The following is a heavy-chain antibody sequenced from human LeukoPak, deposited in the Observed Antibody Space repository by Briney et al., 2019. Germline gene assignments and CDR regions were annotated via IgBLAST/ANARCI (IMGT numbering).Heavy chain of an antibody. D-gene: IGHD3-3*01. Sequence: SETLSLTCTVSGGSISSSSYYWGWIRQPPGKGLEWIGSIYYSGSTYYNPSLKSRVTISVDTSKNQFSLKLRSVTAADTAVYWCARGAFGVLLSAFDIWGQGTMVTVSS. J-gene: IGHJ3*02. CDR2: IYYSGST. CDR1: GGSISSSSYY. CDR3: ARGAFGVLLSAFDI. V-gene: IGHV4-39*07.